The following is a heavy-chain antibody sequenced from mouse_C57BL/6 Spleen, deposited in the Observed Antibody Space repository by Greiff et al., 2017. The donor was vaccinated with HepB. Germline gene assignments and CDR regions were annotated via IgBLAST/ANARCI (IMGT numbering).Heavy chain of an antibody. J-gene: IGHJ2*01. Sequence: QVQLKQSGAELVRPGASVTLSCKASGYTFTDYEMHWVKQTPVHGLEWIGAIDPETGGTAYNQKFKGKAILTADKSSSTAYMERRSLTSEDSAVYYCTREGQRAYWGQGTTLTVSS. CDR3: TREGQRAY. V-gene: IGHV1-15*01. CDR2: IDPETGGT. D-gene: IGHD3-3*01. CDR1: GYTFTDYE.